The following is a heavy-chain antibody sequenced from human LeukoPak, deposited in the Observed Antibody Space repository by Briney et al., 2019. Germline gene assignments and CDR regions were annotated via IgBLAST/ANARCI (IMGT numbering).Heavy chain of an antibody. V-gene: IGHV3-23*01. CDR2: ISGSGTNT. D-gene: IGHD3-10*01. CDR3: AQSGAPLPLYSDN. CDR1: GFIFNNHA. Sequence: PGGSLRLSCTASGFIFNNHAMNWVRQAPGKGLEWVSSISGSGTNTYYADFLKGRFTISRDNSKNTLFLQMSSLTAEDTAVYYCAQSGAPLPLYSDNWGQGSLVTVSS. J-gene: IGHJ4*02.